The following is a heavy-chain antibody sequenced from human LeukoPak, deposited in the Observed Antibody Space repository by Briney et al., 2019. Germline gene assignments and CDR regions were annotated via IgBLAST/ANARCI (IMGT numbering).Heavy chain of an antibody. CDR3: ARDFNIVVVPAASFDY. J-gene: IGHJ4*02. Sequence: PSETLSLTCAVSGYSISSGYYWGWIRQPPGKGLEWIGSISRSGTTSYNPSLQSRVTISVDTSKNQFSLKLSSVTAADTAVYYCARDFNIVVVPAASFDYWGQGTLVTVSS. CDR1: GYSISSGYY. CDR2: ISRSGTT. V-gene: IGHV4-38-2*02. D-gene: IGHD2-2*01.